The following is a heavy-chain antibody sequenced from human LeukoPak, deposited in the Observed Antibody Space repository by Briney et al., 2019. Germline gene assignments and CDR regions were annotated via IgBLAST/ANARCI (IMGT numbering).Heavy chain of an antibody. CDR2: IYYSGST. V-gene: IGHV4-59*08. CDR1: GGSISSYY. CDR3: AGNHDYGNWFDP. J-gene: IGHJ5*02. D-gene: IGHD4-17*01. Sequence: SETLSLTCTVSGGSISSYYWSWIRQPPGKGLEWIGYIYYSGSTNYNPSLKSRVTISVDTSKNQFSLKLSSVTAADTAVYYCAGNHDYGNWFDPWGQGTLVTVPS.